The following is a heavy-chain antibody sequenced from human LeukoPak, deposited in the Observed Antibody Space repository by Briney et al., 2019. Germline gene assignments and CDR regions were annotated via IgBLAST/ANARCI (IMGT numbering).Heavy chain of an antibody. D-gene: IGHD2-15*01. CDR3: ARLRIRNCSGGTCYSTFFDY. V-gene: IGHV3-11*04. CDR2: ISESSNII. CDR1: RFTFSDYY. Sequence: GGSLRLSCVASRFTFSDYYITWIRQAPGKGLEWVSYISESSNIIYYTGCVKGRFAISRDNATISLYLQMNSLRAEDTAVYYWARLRIRNCSGGTCYSTFFDYWGQGTLVTVSS. J-gene: IGHJ4*02.